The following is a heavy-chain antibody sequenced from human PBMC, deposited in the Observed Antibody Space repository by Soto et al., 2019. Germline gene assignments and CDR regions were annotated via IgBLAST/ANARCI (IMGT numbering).Heavy chain of an antibody. CDR2: IYPGDSDT. CDR1: GYSFTSYW. V-gene: IGHV5-51*01. J-gene: IGHJ5*02. D-gene: IGHD3-10*01. Sequence: GESLKISCKGSGYSFTSYWIGWVRQMPGKGPEWMGIIYPGDSDTRYSPSFQGQVTISADKSISTAYLQWSSLKASDTAMYYCARVSQGSGSPEGWFDPWGQGTLVTVS. CDR3: ARVSQGSGSPEGWFDP.